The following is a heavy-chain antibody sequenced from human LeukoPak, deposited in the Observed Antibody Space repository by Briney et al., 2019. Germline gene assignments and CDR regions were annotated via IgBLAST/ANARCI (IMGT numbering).Heavy chain of an antibody. Sequence: GGSLRLSCAASGFTFSSYSMNWVRQAPGKGLEWVSSISSSSSYIYYANSVKGRFTISRDNGESSLYLQMNSLRGEDTAVYYCARVAQEYCSGTSCYTGSFDYWGQGILVTVSS. J-gene: IGHJ4*02. D-gene: IGHD2-2*02. CDR3: ARVAQEYCSGTSCYTGSFDY. CDR2: ISSSSSYI. V-gene: IGHV3-21*01. CDR1: GFTFSSYS.